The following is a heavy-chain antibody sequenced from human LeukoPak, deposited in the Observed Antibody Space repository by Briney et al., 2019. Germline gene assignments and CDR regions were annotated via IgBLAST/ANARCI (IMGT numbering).Heavy chain of an antibody. Sequence: SGPTLVNPTQTLTLTCTLSGFSLSTSGVGVGWIRQPPGKALEWLALIYWDDDKRYSPSLKSRLTITKDTSKNQVVLTMTNMDPVDTATYYCAHYHYYDSSAGPSWFDPWGQGTLVTVSS. CDR1: GFSLSTSGVG. D-gene: IGHD3-22*01. CDR2: IYWDDDK. CDR3: AHYHYYDSSAGPSWFDP. V-gene: IGHV2-5*02. J-gene: IGHJ5*02.